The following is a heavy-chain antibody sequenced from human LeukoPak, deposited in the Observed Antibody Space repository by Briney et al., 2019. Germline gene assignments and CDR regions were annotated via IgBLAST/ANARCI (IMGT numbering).Heavy chain of an antibody. V-gene: IGHV5-51*01. Sequence: PGEPLKISCKGSGYSFTSYWIGWVRQMPGKGLEWMGIIYPGNSDTRYSPSFRGQVTISADKSIGTAYLQWSSLKASDTAMYYCARPKTETGYDAFDIWGQGTMVTVSS. D-gene: IGHD2-15*01. CDR3: ARPKTETGYDAFDI. CDR1: GYSFTSYW. CDR2: IYPGNSDT. J-gene: IGHJ3*02.